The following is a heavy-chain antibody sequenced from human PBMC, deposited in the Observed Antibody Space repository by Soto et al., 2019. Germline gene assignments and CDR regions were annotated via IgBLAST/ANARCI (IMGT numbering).Heavy chain of an antibody. CDR1: GDTISTGRYT. D-gene: IGHD2-21*01. J-gene: IGHJ4*02. CDR3: ATEHPSYYFDY. Sequence: SETLSLTCDVSGDTISTGRYTWAWIRQPPGKALEWIGHTYHSGNPYYNPSLKSRFTISRDNAKNSLYLQMNSLRAEDTAVYYCATEHPSYYFDYWGQGTLVTVSS. V-gene: IGHV4-30-2*01. CDR2: TYHSGNP.